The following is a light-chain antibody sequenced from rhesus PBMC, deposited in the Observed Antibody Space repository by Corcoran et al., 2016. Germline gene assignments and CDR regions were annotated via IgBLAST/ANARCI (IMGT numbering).Light chain of an antibody. Sequence: IVMTQSPATLTWSPGERATLSCRASQSGSSHLAWYQPKPGQAPRLLIYGASSRGPGIPDRFSGSGSGTDCPLPISRLERGDVGVYHCYRHSSWYTFGPGTKLDIK. CDR1: QSGSSH. CDR3: YRHSSWYT. J-gene: IGKJ3*01. CDR2: GAS. V-gene: IGKV3-10*01.